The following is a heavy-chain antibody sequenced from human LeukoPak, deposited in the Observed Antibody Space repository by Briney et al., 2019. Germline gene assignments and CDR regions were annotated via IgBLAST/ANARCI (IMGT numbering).Heavy chain of an antibody. CDR2: ISSSSSYI. J-gene: IGHJ4*02. CDR1: GFTFSSYS. Sequence: GGSLRLSCAASGFTFSSYSMNWVRQAPGKGLEWVSSISSSSSYIYYADSVKGRFTISRDNSKNTLYLQMNSLRAEDTAVYYCAKVVVVAATGTDYWGQGTLVTVSS. V-gene: IGHV3-21*01. CDR3: AKVVVVAATGTDY. D-gene: IGHD2-15*01.